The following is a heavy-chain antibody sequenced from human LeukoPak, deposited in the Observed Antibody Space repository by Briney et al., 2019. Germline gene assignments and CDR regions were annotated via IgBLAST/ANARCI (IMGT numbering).Heavy chain of an antibody. V-gene: IGHV1-2*02. CDR3: ARGIAAAGPNDAFDI. Sequence: ASVKVSCKASGYTFTSYYMHWVRQAPGQGLEWMGWINPNSGGTNYAQKFQGRVTMTRDTSISTAYMELSRLRSDDTAVYYCARGIAAAGPNDAFDIWGQGTMVTVSS. CDR1: GYTFTSYY. J-gene: IGHJ3*02. D-gene: IGHD6-13*01. CDR2: INPNSGGT.